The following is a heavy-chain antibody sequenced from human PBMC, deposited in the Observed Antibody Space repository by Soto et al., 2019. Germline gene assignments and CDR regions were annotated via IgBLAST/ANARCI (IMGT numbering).Heavy chain of an antibody. J-gene: IGHJ3*02. V-gene: IGHV1-18*01. CDR2: ISAYNGNT. CDR3: ARDPLTRYCSGPSCYLGYAFDI. CDR1: GYTFTSFG. D-gene: IGHD2-2*01. Sequence: ASVKVSCKASGYTFTSFGISWVRQAPRQGLEWMGWISAYNGNTKYAQKFQGRVTVTTDTSTSTAFMELRSLRSDDTAVYYCARDPLTRYCSGPSCYLGYAFDIWGQGTMVTVSS.